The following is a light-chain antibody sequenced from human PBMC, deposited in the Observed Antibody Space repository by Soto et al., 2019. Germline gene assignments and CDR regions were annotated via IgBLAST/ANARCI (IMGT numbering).Light chain of an antibody. V-gene: IGLV2-8*01. CDR3: SSYAGSSNV. Sequence: QSVLTQPASVSGSPGQSITISCTGTSSDIGHYNYVSWYQQHPGKAPKLMIYEVNNRPSGVPDRFSGYKSGNTASMTVSGLQAEDAADYYCSSYAGSSNVFGTGTKLTVL. CDR2: EVN. J-gene: IGLJ1*01. CDR1: SSDIGHYNY.